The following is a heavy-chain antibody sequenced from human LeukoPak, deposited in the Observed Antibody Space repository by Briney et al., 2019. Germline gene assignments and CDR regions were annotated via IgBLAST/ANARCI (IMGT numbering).Heavy chain of an antibody. J-gene: IGHJ4*02. D-gene: IGHD6-13*01. CDR3: AIVIAAAHRE. CDR1: GFTFSSYW. Sequence: GGSLRLSCAASGFTFSSYWMSWVRQAPGKGLEWVANIKQDGSEKYYVDSVKGRFTISRDDAKNSLYLQMNSLRAEDTAVYCCAIVIAAAHREWGQGTLVTVSS. V-gene: IGHV3-7*01. CDR2: IKQDGSEK.